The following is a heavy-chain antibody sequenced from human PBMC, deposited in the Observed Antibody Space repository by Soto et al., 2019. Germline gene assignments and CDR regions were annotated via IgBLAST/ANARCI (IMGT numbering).Heavy chain of an antibody. J-gene: IGHJ4*02. CDR2: ISYDGGNK. D-gene: IGHD2-15*01. CDR3: ARGLPLPDF. Sequence: QVQLVESGGGVVQPGRSLRLSYAASGFTFGGDAMHWVRQAPGKGLEWVAIISYDGGNKYYADSVKGRFTISRDNSKNRLYLQLSSLRAEDTAVYYCARGLPLPDFWGQGTLVTVSS. CDR1: GFTFGGDA. V-gene: IGHV3-30*03.